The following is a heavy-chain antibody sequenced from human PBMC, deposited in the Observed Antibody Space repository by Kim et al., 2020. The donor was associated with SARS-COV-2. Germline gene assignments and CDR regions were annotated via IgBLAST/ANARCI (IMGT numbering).Heavy chain of an antibody. Sequence: ASVKVSCKASGYAFNSYAISWVRQAPGQRLEWVGWISVYNGNTKYAQKFQGRVTMTTDTSTGIAYMELRSLRPDDTAMYYCARLGMAVARDYSYYYGMDVWSQGTTVTVSS. V-gene: IGHV1-18*01. CDR1: GYAFNSYA. CDR3: ARLGMAVARDYSYYYGMDV. CDR2: ISVYNGNT. D-gene: IGHD6-19*01. J-gene: IGHJ6*02.